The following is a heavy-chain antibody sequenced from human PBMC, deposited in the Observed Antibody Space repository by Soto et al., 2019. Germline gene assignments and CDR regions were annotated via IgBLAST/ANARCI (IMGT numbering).Heavy chain of an antibody. CDR3: ARGGCSTDNGIDV. V-gene: IGHV3-48*02. Sequence: EVQLVESGGGLVQPGGSLRLSCAASGFSFSTYSMNWVRQAPGKGLEWVSYISSRSCTIYYIDSVNGRFTISRDNAKSALYLQMNNLRDEDTAVYYYARGGCSTDNGIDVWREGTTVTVSS. CDR1: GFSFSTYS. J-gene: IGHJ6*04. CDR2: ISSRSCTI. D-gene: IGHD6-13*01.